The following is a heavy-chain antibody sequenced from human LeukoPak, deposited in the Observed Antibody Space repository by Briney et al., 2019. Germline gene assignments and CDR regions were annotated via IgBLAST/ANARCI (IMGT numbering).Heavy chain of an antibody. J-gene: IGHJ4*02. CDR3: GSIGSSWYEDY. CDR2: ISSGTSTI. D-gene: IGHD6-13*01. CDR1: GFTFTSYS. V-gene: IGHV3-48*01. Sequence: GGSLRLSCAASGFTFTSYSMNWVRQAPGKGLEWVSYISSGTSTIYYADSVKGRFTISRDNAKNSLYLQMNSLSAEDTAVYYCGSIGSSWYEDYCGQGTLVTVSS.